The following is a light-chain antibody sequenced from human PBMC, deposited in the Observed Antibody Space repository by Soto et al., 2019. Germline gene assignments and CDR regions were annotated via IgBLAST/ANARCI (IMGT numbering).Light chain of an antibody. V-gene: IGKV3-15*01. CDR3: QQYKNWPPLT. J-gene: IGKJ4*01. CDR1: QSVSYN. CDR2: GAF. Sequence: EIVMTQSPATLSVSPGETATLSCRASQSVSYNLAWYQQKPGQGPRRLIYGAFTRATGIPARFSGSGSGTAFTLTISSLQSEDFAVYYCQQYKNWPPLTFGGGTKVEIK.